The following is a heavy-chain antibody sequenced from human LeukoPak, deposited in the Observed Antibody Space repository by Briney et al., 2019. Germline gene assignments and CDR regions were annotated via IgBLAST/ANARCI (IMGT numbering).Heavy chain of an antibody. J-gene: IGHJ5*02. CDR2: ISISGENT. CDR3: AKDSHQQLVTWFDP. CDR1: GFTFSSYA. V-gene: IGHV3-23*01. D-gene: IGHD6-13*01. Sequence: GGSLRLSCAASGFTFSSYAMSWVRQAPGKGLEWVSAISISGENTYYADSVKGRFTISRDTSRNTLYLQMHSLRAEDTAVYYCAKDSHQQLVTWFDPWGQGTLVTVSS.